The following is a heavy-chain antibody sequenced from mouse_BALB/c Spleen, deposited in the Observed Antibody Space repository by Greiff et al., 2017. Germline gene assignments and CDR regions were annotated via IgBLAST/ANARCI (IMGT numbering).Heavy chain of an antibody. CDR1: GFTFSSYG. Sequence: EVQGVESGGGLVQPGGSLKLSCAASGFTFSSYGMSWVRQTPDKRLELVATINSNGGSTYYPDSVKGRFTISRDNAKNTLYLQMSSLKSEDTAMYYCAREGDGYLYAMDYWGQGTSVTVSS. V-gene: IGHV5-6-3*01. CDR3: AREGDGYLYAMDY. J-gene: IGHJ4*01. CDR2: INSNGGST. D-gene: IGHD2-3*01.